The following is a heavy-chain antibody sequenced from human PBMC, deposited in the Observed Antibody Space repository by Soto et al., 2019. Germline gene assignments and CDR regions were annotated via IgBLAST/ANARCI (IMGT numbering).Heavy chain of an antibody. J-gene: IGHJ4*02. V-gene: IGHV3-30*18. CDR1: GFRFNTYG. Sequence: GVSLRLSCAASGFRFNTYGMYWVRQAPGKGLEWVAAISYDGSNQYHADSVKGRFTISRDNSKSTLYLQMNSLRVEDTAVYYCAKDIVKYTCWACDDWGQGALATVSS. D-gene: IGHD2-21*01. CDR2: ISYDGSNQ. CDR3: AKDIVKYTCWACDD.